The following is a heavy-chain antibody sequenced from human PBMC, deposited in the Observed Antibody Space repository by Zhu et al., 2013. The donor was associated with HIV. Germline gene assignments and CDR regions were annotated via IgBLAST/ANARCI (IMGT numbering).Heavy chain of an antibody. D-gene: IGHD3-9*01. CDR3: ARGLAYYHILTGYYTDDY. V-gene: IGHV1-8*01. Sequence: QVQLVQSGAEVKKPGASVKVSCQASGYTLSDYDINWVRQATGQGLEWMGRLNANSGTTGYAQKFQGRVTMTRNTSINTAFMELSSLRSEDTAMYYCARGLAYYHILTGYYTDDYWGQGTLVTVSS. CDR1: GYTLSDYD. J-gene: IGHJ4*02. CDR2: LNANSGTT.